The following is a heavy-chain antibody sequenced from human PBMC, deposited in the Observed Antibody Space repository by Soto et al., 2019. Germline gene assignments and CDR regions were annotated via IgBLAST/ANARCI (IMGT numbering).Heavy chain of an antibody. Sequence: RRLSCAASGFTFSSYGMHWVRQAPGKGLEWVAVISYDGSNKYYADSVKGRFTISRDNSKNTLYLQMNSLRPEDTAVYYCAKDYYDSSGPTGYFQHWGQGTLVTVSS. J-gene: IGHJ1*01. CDR3: AKDYYDSSGPTGYFQH. CDR2: ISYDGSNK. D-gene: IGHD3-22*01. CDR1: GFTFSSYG. V-gene: IGHV3-30*18.